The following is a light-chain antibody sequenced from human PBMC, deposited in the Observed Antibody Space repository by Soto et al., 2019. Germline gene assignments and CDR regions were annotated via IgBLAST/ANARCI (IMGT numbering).Light chain of an antibody. CDR3: SSYTSSSTHYV. J-gene: IGLJ1*01. CDR1: SSDVGGYNY. CDR2: EVS. V-gene: IGLV2-14*01. Sequence: QSALTQPASVSGSPGQSITISCTGTSSDVGGYNYVSWYQQHPGKAPKLMIYEVSNRPSGVSNRFSGSKSGNTASLTISGLPAEDEADYYCSSYTSSSTHYVFGTGTKV.